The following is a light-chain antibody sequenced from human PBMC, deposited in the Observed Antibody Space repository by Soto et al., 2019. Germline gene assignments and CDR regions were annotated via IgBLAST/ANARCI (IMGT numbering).Light chain of an antibody. J-gene: IGLJ1*01. CDR1: TRDIAGYNY. CDR3: TSFSSSTSLYV. CDR2: QVT. V-gene: IGLV2-14*01. Sequence: QSVLTQPASVSVSLGQSITISCTGTTRDIAGYNYISWYQQLPCKAPKLMIYQVTIRPSGISNRFSGSKSGNTASLTISGLQAEDEADYYCTSFSSSTSLYVFGTGTKVTVL.